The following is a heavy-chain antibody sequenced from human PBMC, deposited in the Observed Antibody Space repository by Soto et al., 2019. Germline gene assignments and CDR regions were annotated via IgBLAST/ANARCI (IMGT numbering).Heavy chain of an antibody. Sequence: VQLVESGGGVVQPGRSLRLSCAASGFTFSDYAMHWVRQAPGKGLEWVAVVSHDGRNTHYADSVKGRFTISRDSSKDTVSLEMTSLRAEDTAVYSCAKGGRQWLVTSDFNYGGQGALVTVSS. V-gene: IGHV3-30*18. D-gene: IGHD6-19*01. CDR1: GFTFSDYA. J-gene: IGHJ4*02. CDR2: VSHDGRNT. CDR3: AKGGRQWLVTSDFNY.